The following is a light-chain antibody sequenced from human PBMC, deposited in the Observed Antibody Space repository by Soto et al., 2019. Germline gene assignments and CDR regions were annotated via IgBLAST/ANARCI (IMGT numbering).Light chain of an antibody. Sequence: EIVLTQSPGTLSLSPGERATLSCRASQSVSFSYLAWYQQKPGQAPRFLIYGASSRATGIPDRFSGSGSATDVTLTISRLEPEDFAVYFCQQYCSSPLTFGGGTKVEIK. J-gene: IGKJ4*02. CDR2: GAS. CDR1: QSVSFSY. CDR3: QQYCSSPLT. V-gene: IGKV3-20*01.